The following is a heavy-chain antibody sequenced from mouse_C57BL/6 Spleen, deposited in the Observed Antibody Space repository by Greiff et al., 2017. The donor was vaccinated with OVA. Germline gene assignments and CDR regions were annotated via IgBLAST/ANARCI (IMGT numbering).Heavy chain of an antibody. CDR2: IYPRSGNT. V-gene: IGHV1-81*01. J-gene: IGHJ2*01. D-gene: IGHD2-4*01. CDR1: GYTFTSYG. CDR3: AREGGLPYFDY. Sequence: QVQLKQSGAELARPGASVKLSCKASGYTFTSYGISWVKQRTGQGLEWIGEIYPRSGNTYYNEKVKGKATLTEDKSSSTAYMELRSLTSEDSAVYFCAREGGLPYFDYWGQGTTLTVSS.